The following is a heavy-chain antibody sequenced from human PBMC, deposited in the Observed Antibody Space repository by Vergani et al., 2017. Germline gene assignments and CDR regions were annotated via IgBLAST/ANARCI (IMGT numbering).Heavy chain of an antibody. V-gene: IGHV3-48*03. Sequence: EVQLVESGGGLVQPGGSLRLSCAASGFTFSSYEMNWVRPAPGKGLEWVSYISSRGSTIDYAASVKGRFTISRDNAKNSLYLQMNSLRAEDTAVYYCARDADGSGSYPSVDYWGQGTLVTVSS. CDR3: ARDADGSGSYPSVDY. CDR2: ISSRGSTI. CDR1: GFTFSSYE. J-gene: IGHJ4*02. D-gene: IGHD3-10*01.